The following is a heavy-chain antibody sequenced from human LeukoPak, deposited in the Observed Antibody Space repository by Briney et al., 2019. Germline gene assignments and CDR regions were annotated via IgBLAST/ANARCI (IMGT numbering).Heavy chain of an antibody. CDR3: ARRPRDDFWSGYLYYYYYYMDV. J-gene: IGHJ6*03. V-gene: IGHV4-34*01. D-gene: IGHD3-3*01. Sequence: SETLSLTCAVYGGSFSGYYWSWIRQPPGKGLEWIGEINHSGSTNYNPSLKSRVTISVDTSKNQFSLKLSSVTAADTAVYYCARRPRDDFWSGYLYYYYYYMDVWGKGTTVTVSS. CDR1: GGSFSGYY. CDR2: INHSGST.